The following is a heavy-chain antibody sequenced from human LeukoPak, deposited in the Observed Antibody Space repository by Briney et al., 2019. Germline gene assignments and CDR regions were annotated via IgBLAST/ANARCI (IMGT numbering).Heavy chain of an antibody. D-gene: IGHD4-17*01. J-gene: IGHJ4*02. CDR1: GYNFSSYW. CDR2: IYPGDSDT. Sequence: GESLKISCKGSGYNFSSYWIGWVRPMPGKGLEWMGIIYPGDSDTKYNPSFQGQVTISADKSISTAFLQWSGLKASDTAMYYCARHDGDYVDYWGQGTLVTVSS. V-gene: IGHV5-51*01. CDR3: ARHDGDYVDY.